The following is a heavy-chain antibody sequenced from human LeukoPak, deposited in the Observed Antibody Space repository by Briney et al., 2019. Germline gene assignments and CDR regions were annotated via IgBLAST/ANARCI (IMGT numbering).Heavy chain of an antibody. CDR2: IHYSGST. Sequence: PSETLSLTCAVSGGSISSSSYYWGWIRQPPGKGLEWIGTIHYSGSTYYNPSLKSRVTISVDKSKNQFSLKLSSVTAADTAVYYCARGSEDGGNSDLSWFDPWGQGTLVTVSS. V-gene: IGHV4-39*07. CDR1: GGSISSSSYY. D-gene: IGHD4-23*01. J-gene: IGHJ5*02. CDR3: ARGSEDGGNSDLSWFDP.